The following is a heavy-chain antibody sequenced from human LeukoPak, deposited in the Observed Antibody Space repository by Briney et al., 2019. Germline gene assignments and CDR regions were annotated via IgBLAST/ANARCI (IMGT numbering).Heavy chain of an antibody. Sequence: SETLSLTCTVSGGSISSYYWSWIRQPPGKGLEWIGYIYYSGSTNYNPSLKSRVTISVDTSKNQFSLKLSSVTAADTAVYYCARLAAAAGTGLDYWGQGTLVTVSS. CDR1: GGSISSYY. CDR3: ARLAAAAGTGLDY. V-gene: IGHV4-59*01. D-gene: IGHD6-13*01. CDR2: IYYSGST. J-gene: IGHJ4*02.